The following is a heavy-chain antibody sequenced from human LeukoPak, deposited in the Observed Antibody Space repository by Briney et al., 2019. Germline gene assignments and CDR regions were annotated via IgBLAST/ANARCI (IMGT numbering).Heavy chain of an antibody. J-gene: IGHJ4*02. V-gene: IGHV3-21*01. Sequence: GGSLRLSCAASGFTFSSYSMNWARQAPGKGLEWVSSISSSSSYIYYADSVKGRFTISRDNAKNSLYLQMNSLRAEDTAVYYCARDPGPPYYFDYWGQGTLVTVSS. D-gene: IGHD3-10*01. CDR1: GFTFSSYS. CDR2: ISSSSSYI. CDR3: ARDPGPPYYFDY.